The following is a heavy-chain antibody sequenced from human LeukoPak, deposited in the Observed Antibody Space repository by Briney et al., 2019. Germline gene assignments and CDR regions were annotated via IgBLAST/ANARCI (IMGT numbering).Heavy chain of an antibody. Sequence: PSQTLSLTCTVSGGSISSGSYYWSWIRQPAGKGLEWIGRIYTSGSTNYNPSLKRRVTISVDTSKNQFSLKLSSVTAADTAVYYCARGITIFGVVTPFFDYWGQGTLVTVSS. CDR3: ARGITIFGVVTPFFDY. J-gene: IGHJ4*02. V-gene: IGHV4-61*02. CDR2: IYTSGST. CDR1: GGSISSGSYY. D-gene: IGHD3-3*01.